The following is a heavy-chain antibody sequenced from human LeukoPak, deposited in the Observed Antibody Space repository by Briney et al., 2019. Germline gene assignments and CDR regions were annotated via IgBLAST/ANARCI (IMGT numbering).Heavy chain of an antibody. D-gene: IGHD3-16*02. CDR3: ARDNGNNFDY. CDR1: GFTFSSYS. CDR2: ITGSSSGSTI. Sequence: GGSLRLSCAASGFTFSSYSMNWVRQAPGKGLEWVSYITGSSSGSTIYYADSVKGRFTISRDNAKNSLYLQMNSLRAEDTAVYYCARDNGNNFDYWGQGTLVTVSS. V-gene: IGHV3-48*04. J-gene: IGHJ4*02.